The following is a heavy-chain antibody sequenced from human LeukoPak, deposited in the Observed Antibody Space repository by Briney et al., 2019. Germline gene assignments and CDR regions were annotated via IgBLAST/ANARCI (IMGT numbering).Heavy chain of an antibody. CDR2: ITWDARST. V-gene: IGHV3-43D*04. CDR3: AKERRGYYMDV. D-gene: IGHD3-10*01. J-gene: IGHJ6*03. CDR1: GFTFSNYA. Sequence: GGSLRLSCAASGFTFSNYAMQWVRPAPGKGLEWVSLITWDARSTYYADSVKGRFTISRDNSKNSLSLQMNSLRPEDTALYYCAKERRGYYMDVWGKGTTVTVSS.